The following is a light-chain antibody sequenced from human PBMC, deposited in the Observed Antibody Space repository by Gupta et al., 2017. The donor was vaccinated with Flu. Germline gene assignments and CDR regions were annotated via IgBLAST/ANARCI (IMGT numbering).Light chain of an antibody. CDR1: SSDVGGYNY. V-gene: IGLV2-14*01. CDR3: SSYTSSSTL. J-gene: IGLJ1*01. Sequence: GQSITISCTGTSSDVGGYNYVSWYQQHPGKAPKLMIYEVSNRPSGVSNRFSGSKSGNTASLTISGLQAEDEADYYCSSYTSSSTLFGTGTKVTVL. CDR2: EVS.